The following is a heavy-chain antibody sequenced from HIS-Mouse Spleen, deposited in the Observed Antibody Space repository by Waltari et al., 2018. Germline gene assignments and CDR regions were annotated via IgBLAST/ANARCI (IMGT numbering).Heavy chain of an antibody. V-gene: IGHV4-34*01. CDR3: ARGLAARFDY. Sequence: QVQLQQWGAGLLKPSETLSLTCAVYGGSFSGYYWSWIRQPPGKGRGCIGEINHSGRTNYNPSLKSRVTISVDTSKNQFSLKLSSVTAADTAVYYCARGLAARFDYWGQGTLVTVSS. D-gene: IGHD6-6*01. CDR2: INHSGRT. CDR1: GGSFSGYY. J-gene: IGHJ4*02.